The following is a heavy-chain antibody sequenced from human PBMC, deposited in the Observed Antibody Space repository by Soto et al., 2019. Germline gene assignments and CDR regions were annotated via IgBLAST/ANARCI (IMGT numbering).Heavy chain of an antibody. V-gene: IGHV4-59*01. J-gene: IGHJ4*02. Sequence: SETLSLTCTVSGGSISSYYWSWIRQPPGKGLEWIGYIYYSGSTNYNPSLKSRVTISVDTSKNQFSLKLSSVTAADTAVYYCARLFSIQYYDILTGYYTSGYYFDYWGQGTLVTVSS. CDR2: IYYSGST. CDR1: GGSISSYY. CDR3: ARLFSIQYYDILTGYYTSGYYFDY. D-gene: IGHD3-9*01.